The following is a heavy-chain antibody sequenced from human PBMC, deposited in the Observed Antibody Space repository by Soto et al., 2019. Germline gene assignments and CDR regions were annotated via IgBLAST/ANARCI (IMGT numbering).Heavy chain of an antibody. CDR2: IYSSGSV. CDR1: GGSVSSGSYH. V-gene: IGHV4-30-4*08. D-gene: IGHD2-21*02. J-gene: IGHJ6*02. CDR3: VREDDGGDRDYYGLDV. Sequence: SETLSLTCTVSGGSVSSGSYHWNWIRQPPGKGLEWMGNIYSSGSVYYNPSLQSRLSMSVDTSKNLFSLKLASVTAADTAVYFCVREDDGGDRDYYGLDVWGQGTTVTVSS.